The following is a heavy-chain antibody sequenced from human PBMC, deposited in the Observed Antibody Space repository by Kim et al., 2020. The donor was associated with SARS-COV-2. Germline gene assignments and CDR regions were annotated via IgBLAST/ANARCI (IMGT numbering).Heavy chain of an antibody. J-gene: IGHJ5*02. Sequence: GGSLRLSCAASGFSFTNAWMSWVRQAPGKGLEWVGRIKSNTDGGTRDYAAPVKGRFTFSRDDSKNTVYLQMNSLKIEDTALYYCATSSFDRWGQGTLV. CDR2: IKSNTDGGTR. CDR1: GFSFTNAW. CDR3: ATSSFDR. V-gene: IGHV3-15*01.